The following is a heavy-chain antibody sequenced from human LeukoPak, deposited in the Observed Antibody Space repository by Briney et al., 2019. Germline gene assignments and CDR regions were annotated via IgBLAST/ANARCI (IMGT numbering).Heavy chain of an antibody. J-gene: IGHJ4*02. CDR3: ARSSRPIDQ. V-gene: IGHV1-18*01. CDR2: IISYNGKT. CDR1: LYIFTSYV. D-gene: IGHD6-13*01. Sequence: ASVKVSCKSSLYIFTSYVSSWVRQAPAQGLDWMGLIISYNGKTNNVQKLQGRVTMPPDTSTRTAYMELRSTTSDDTAVYSCARSSRPIDQWGQGALVTVYS.